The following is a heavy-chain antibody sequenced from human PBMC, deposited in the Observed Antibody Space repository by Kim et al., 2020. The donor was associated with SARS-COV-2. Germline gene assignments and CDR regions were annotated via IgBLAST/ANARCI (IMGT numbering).Heavy chain of an antibody. CDR3: ARDRSVAGTFIGSVGYYYYGMDV. V-gene: IGHV3-48*02. J-gene: IGHJ6*02. CDR2: ISSSSSTI. D-gene: IGHD6-19*01. Sequence: GGSLRLSCAASGFTFSSYSMNWVRQAPGKGLEWVSYISSSSSTIYYADSVKGRFTISRDNAKNSLYLQMNSLRDEDTAVYYCARDRSVAGTFIGSVGYYYYGMDVGGQGTTVTVSS. CDR1: GFTFSSYS.